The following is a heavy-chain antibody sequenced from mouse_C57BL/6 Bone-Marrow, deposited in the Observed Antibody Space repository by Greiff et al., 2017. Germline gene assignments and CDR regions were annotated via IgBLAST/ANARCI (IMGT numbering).Heavy chain of an antibody. D-gene: IGHD2-5*01. CDR1: GFTFSSYA. CDR3: TRDDSNPYYFDY. V-gene: IGHV5-9-1*02. CDR2: ISSGGDYI. Sequence: EVMLVESGEGLVKPGGSLKLSCAASGFTFSSYAMSWVRQTPEKRLEWVAYISSGGDYIYYADTVKGRFTISRDNARNTLYLQMSSLKSEDTAMYYCTRDDSNPYYFDYWGQGTTLTVSS. J-gene: IGHJ2*01.